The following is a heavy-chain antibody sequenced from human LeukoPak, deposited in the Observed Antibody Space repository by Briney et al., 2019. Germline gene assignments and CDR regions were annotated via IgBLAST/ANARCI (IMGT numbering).Heavy chain of an antibody. CDR3: ARQGYCSGGSRLSVFQMAV. V-gene: IGHV4-34*01. D-gene: IGHD2-15*01. J-gene: IGHJ6*02. CDR1: GGSFSGYY. CDR2: INHSGST. Sequence: SETPSLTCAVYGGSFSGYYWSWIRQPPGKGLEWIGEINHSGSTNYNPSLKSRVTISVDTSKNQFSLKLSSVTAADTAVYYCARQGYCSGGSRLSVFQMAVWGQGTTVTVSS.